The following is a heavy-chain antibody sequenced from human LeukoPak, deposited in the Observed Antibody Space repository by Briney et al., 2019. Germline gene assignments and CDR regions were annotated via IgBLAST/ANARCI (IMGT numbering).Heavy chain of an antibody. Sequence: GSLRLSCAASGFTFSSYAMSWVLQAPGKGLEWVSAISGSGGSTYYADSVKGRFTISRDNSKNTLYLQMNSLRAEDTAVYYRAKGTAGGMVYFDYWGQGTLVTVSS. J-gene: IGHJ4*02. V-gene: IGHV3-23*01. CDR3: AKGTAGGMVYFDY. CDR2: ISGSGGST. CDR1: GFTFSSYA. D-gene: IGHD6-13*01.